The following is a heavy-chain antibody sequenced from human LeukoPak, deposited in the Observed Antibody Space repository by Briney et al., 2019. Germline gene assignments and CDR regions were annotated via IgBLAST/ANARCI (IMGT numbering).Heavy chain of an antibody. CDR2: IWYDGSNK. V-gene: IGHV3-33*01. D-gene: IGHD2-2*01. Sequence: PGRSLRLSCAASGFTFSSYGMHWVRQAPGKGLEWVAVIWYDGSNKYYADSVKGRFTISGDNSKNTLYLQMNSLRAEDTAVYYCARDQGVVVPAANFDYWGQGTLVTVSS. CDR3: ARDQGVVVPAANFDY. J-gene: IGHJ4*02. CDR1: GFTFSSYG.